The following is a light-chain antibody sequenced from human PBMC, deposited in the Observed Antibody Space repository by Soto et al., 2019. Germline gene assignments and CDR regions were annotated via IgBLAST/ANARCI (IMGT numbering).Light chain of an antibody. CDR1: QSISHW. CDR2: KAS. J-gene: IGKJ2*01. Sequence: DIQMTQSPSTLSASVGDTVTITCRASQSISHWLAWYQQKPGQAPKLLIHKASTLESGVPSRFSGSGSGTEFTLTISSLQPDDFATFYCQQYDRFPYTVGQGTKLELK. V-gene: IGKV1-5*03. CDR3: QQYDRFPYT.